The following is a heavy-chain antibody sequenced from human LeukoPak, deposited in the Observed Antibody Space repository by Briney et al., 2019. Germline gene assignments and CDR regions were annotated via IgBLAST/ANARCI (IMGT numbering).Heavy chain of an antibody. CDR1: GLIFSSYS. CDR2: ISSSSRYI. D-gene: IGHD4-11*01. Sequence: GGSLRLSCEASGLIFSSYSMNWVRQAPGKGLEWVSSISSSSRYIYYADSVKGRFTISRDNAKNSLYLQMNSLRAEDTAVYYCVRDXXTVTTAXLVYWGQXTLVTVSS. CDR3: VRDXXTVTTAXLVY. V-gene: IGHV3-21*01. J-gene: IGHJ4*02.